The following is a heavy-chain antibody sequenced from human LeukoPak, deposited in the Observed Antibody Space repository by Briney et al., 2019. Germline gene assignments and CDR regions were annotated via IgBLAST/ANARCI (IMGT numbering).Heavy chain of an antibody. J-gene: IGHJ5*02. CDR2: FDPEDGET. Sequence: GASVKVSCKVSGYTLTELPMHWVRQAPGKGLEWMGGFDPEDGETIYAQKFQGRVTMTEDTSTDTAYMELSSLRSEDTAVYYCATTRWAISANWFDPWGQGTLVTVSS. CDR1: GYTLTELP. D-gene: IGHD3-9*01. CDR3: ATTRWAISANWFDP. V-gene: IGHV1-24*01.